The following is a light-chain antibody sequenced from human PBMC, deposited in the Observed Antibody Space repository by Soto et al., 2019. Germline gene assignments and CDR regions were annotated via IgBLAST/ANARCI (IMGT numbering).Light chain of an antibody. Sequence: EIVLTQSPGTLSLSPGERATLSCRASQSVSSSYLAWYQQKPGQAPRLLIYGASSRATGIPDRFSGSGSGTDFTLTISRLEPEDFEVYYWQQYGSSPRTLGQGTKVDI. CDR1: QSVSSSY. V-gene: IGKV3-20*01. CDR3: QQYGSSPRT. J-gene: IGKJ1*01. CDR2: GAS.